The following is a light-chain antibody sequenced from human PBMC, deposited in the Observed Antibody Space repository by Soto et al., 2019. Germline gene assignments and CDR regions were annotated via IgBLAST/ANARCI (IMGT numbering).Light chain of an antibody. CDR3: QQYNNWPPIS. CDR2: AAS. J-gene: IGKJ3*01. CDR1: QSVSGN. Sequence: EIVMTQSPATLSVSPGERATLSCRASQSVSGNLAVYQQKPGQAPRLLIYAASTRATGIPARFSGSGSGTEFTLTISSLQSEDFAVYYCQQYNNWPPISVGPGTKVDIK. V-gene: IGKV3-15*01.